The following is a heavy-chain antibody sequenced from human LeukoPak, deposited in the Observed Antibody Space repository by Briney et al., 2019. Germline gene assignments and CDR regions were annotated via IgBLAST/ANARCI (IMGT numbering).Heavy chain of an antibody. J-gene: IGHJ4*02. D-gene: IGHD5-18*01. Sequence: SETLSLTCAVYGGSFSGYYWSWIRQPPGKGLEWIGEINHSGSTNYNPSLKSRVTISVDTSKNQFSLNLRSVTAADTAVYYYARGRYSFAYWGQGTLVTVSS. CDR1: GGSFSGYY. CDR2: INHSGST. CDR3: ARGRYSFAY. V-gene: IGHV4-34*01.